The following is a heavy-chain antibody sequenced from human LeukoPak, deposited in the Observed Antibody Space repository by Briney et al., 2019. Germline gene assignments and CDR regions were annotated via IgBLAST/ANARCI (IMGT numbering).Heavy chain of an antibody. CDR1: GGSISSGSYY. CDR3: ARDPAGSCSSTSCFSYYFDH. D-gene: IGHD2-2*01. J-gene: IGHJ4*02. V-gene: IGHV4-61*02. CDR2: SYTSGST. Sequence: SETLSLTCTVSGGSISSGSYYWSWIRQPAGKGLEWIGRSYTSGSTNYNPSLKSRVTISVDTSKNQFSLILSSVTAADTAVYYCARDPAGSCSSTSCFSYYFDHWGQGTLVTVSS.